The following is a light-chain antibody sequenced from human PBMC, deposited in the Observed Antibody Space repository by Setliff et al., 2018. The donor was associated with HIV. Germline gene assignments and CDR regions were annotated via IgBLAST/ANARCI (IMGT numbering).Light chain of an antibody. V-gene: IGLV2-23*02. CDR2: EVN. J-gene: IGLJ1*01. Sequence: QSVLTQPASVSASPGQSITISCGGNSSNIGTYNLVSWYQQHPDKAPQLTIFEVNKRPSGVSDRFSGSKSGNTASLTISGLQAEDEADYYFSSYAGADTFDVFGTGTKVTV. CDR3: SSYAGADTFDV. CDR1: SSNIGTYNL.